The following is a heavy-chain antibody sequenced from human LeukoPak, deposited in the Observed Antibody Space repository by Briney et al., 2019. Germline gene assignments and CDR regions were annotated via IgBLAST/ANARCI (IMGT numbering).Heavy chain of an antibody. CDR2: INHRGST. Sequence: SETLSLTCTVSGYSITSGYYWSWIRQPPGKGLEWIGEINHRGSTNYNPSLKSRVTVSVDTSKNQFSLKLSSVTAADTAVYYCARQNYGAATIKYWGQGTLVTVSS. D-gene: IGHD1-7*01. J-gene: IGHJ4*02. CDR1: GYSITSGYY. CDR3: ARQNYGAATIKY. V-gene: IGHV4-34*01.